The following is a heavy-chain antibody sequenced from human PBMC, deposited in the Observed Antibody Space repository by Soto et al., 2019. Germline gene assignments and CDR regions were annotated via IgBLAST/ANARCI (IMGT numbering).Heavy chain of an antibody. Sequence: GGSLRLSCAASGFTFSSYAMHWVRQAPGKGLEWVAVISYDGSNKYYADSVKGRFTISRDNSKNTLYLQMNSLRAEDTAVYYCARDRSDFWSGYYTGFDPWGQGTLVTVSS. CDR1: GFTFSSYA. D-gene: IGHD3-3*01. CDR2: ISYDGSNK. J-gene: IGHJ5*02. V-gene: IGHV3-30-3*01. CDR3: ARDRSDFWSGYYTGFDP.